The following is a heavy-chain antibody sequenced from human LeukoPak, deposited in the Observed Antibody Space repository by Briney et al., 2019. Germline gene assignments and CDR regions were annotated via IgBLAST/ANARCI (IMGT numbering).Heavy chain of an antibody. D-gene: IGHD3-10*01. CDR3: AKDTKRYYGSGSYSDY. Sequence: GGSLRLSCAASGFTFSSYAMSWVRQAPGKGLEWVSAISGSGGSTYYADSVKGRFTISRDNSKNTLYLQMNSLRAEDTALYYCAKDTKRYYGSGSYSDYWGQGTLVTVSS. CDR2: ISGSGGST. CDR1: GFTFSSYA. V-gene: IGHV3-23*01. J-gene: IGHJ4*02.